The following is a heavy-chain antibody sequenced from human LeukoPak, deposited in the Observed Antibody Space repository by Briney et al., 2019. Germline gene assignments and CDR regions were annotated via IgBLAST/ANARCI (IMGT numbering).Heavy chain of an antibody. Sequence: GESLKISCKGSGYSFTTYWIGWVRQMPGKGLEWMGLIYPGDSDTRYSPSFQGQVTISADKSISTAYSQWSSLQASDTDMYYCARRGVSGEWFDPWGQGTLVTVSS. V-gene: IGHV5-51*01. D-gene: IGHD6-13*01. CDR3: ARRGVSGEWFDP. CDR1: GYSFTTYW. CDR2: IYPGDSDT. J-gene: IGHJ5*02.